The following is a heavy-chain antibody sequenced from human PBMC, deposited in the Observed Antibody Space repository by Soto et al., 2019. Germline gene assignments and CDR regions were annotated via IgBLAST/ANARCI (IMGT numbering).Heavy chain of an antibody. V-gene: IGHV3-48*02. CDR3: AREAAAGYLNWFDP. J-gene: IGHJ5*02. CDR2: ISSSSSTI. Sequence: GGSLRLSCAASGFTFSSYSMNWVRQAPGKGLEWVSYISSSSSTIYYADSVKGRFTISRDNAKNSLYLQMNSLRDEDTAVYYCAREAAAGYLNWFDPWGQGTLVNVSS. D-gene: IGHD6-13*01. CDR1: GFTFSSYS.